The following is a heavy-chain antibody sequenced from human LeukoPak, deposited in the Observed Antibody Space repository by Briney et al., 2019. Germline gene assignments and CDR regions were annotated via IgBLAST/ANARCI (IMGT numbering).Heavy chain of an antibody. CDR1: GYTFTGYY. CDR3: ARDRPSYYYGSRSSLPLDY. V-gene: IGHV1-2*02. D-gene: IGHD3-10*01. Sequence: ASVKVSCKASGYTFTGYYMHWVRQAPGQGLEGMGWINPNSGGTNYAQKFQGRITMTRDTSISTAYMELSRLRSDDTAVYYCARDRPSYYYGSRSSLPLDYWGQGILVTVSS. CDR2: INPNSGGT. J-gene: IGHJ4*02.